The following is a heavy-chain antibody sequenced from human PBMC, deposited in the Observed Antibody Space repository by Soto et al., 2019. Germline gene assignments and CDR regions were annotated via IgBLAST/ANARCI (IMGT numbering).Heavy chain of an antibody. J-gene: IGHJ4*02. CDR1: GASMSTFY. Sequence: QVQLQESGPGLVKPSETLSLTCIVSGASMSTFYWTWIRQPPGKGLEWIGYIHHTGSTNSNPSLMSRVTISGDTSNNQFSLRLRSVTAGDTAVYYCASAPSPKCSSGYCFDYWGQGTLVTVSS. CDR3: ASAPSPKCSSGYCFDY. D-gene: IGHD6-13*01. V-gene: IGHV4-59*01. CDR2: IHHTGST.